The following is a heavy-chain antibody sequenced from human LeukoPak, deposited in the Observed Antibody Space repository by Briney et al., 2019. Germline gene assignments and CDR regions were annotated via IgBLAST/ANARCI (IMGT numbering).Heavy chain of an antibody. CDR2: INPNSGGT. Sequence: ASVKVSCKASGYTFTGYYMHWVRQAPGQGLEWMGWINPNSGGTNYAQKFQGRVTMTRDTSISTAYMELSRLRSDDTAVYYCARERQYQLLFNWFDPWGQGTLVTVSS. D-gene: IGHD2-2*01. V-gene: IGHV1-2*02. J-gene: IGHJ5*02. CDR3: ARERQYQLLFNWFDP. CDR1: GYTFTGYY.